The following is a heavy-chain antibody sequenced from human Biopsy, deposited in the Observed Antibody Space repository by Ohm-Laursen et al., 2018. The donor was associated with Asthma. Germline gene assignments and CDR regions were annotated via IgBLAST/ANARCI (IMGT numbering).Heavy chain of an antibody. V-gene: IGHV2-5*02. CDR3: ANRGSLNGNLDGGYLDS. D-gene: IGHD4-23*01. CDR1: GFSLTSSGAG. J-gene: IGHJ4*02. Sequence: PTQTLTLTCSFSGFSLTSSGAGVGWTRHPPGKALEGLAVIFWDDAKRYSPSLKSRLTISKDASKNQVVLIMTDMDPMDTGTYYCANRGSLNGNLDGGYLDSWGQGTLVTVSS. CDR2: IFWDDAK.